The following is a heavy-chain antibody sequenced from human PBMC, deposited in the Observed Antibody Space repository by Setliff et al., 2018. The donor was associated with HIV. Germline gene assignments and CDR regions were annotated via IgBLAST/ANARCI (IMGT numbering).Heavy chain of an antibody. Sequence: PSETLSLTCTVSGGSISSYYWSWIRQPPGKGLEWIGDIYDSGRTNYNPSLKSRVSISVDTSENQFSLKLTSVTAADTAVYYCARDRSVPGTYRCFDYWSQGTLVTVSS. V-gene: IGHV4-59*01. D-gene: IGHD2-2*01. J-gene: IGHJ4*02. CDR3: ARDRSVPGTYRCFDY. CDR2: IYDSGRT. CDR1: GGSISSYY.